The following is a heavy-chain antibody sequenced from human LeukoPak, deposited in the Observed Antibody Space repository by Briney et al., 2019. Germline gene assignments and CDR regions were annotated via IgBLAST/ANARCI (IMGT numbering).Heavy chain of an antibody. D-gene: IGHD5-24*01. CDR1: GFTFSSYW. V-gene: IGHV4-4*02. J-gene: IGHJ4*02. Sequence: GSLGLSCAASGFTFSSYWMSWVRQAPGKGLEWIGEIYHSGSTNYNPSLKSRVTISVDKSKNQFSLKLSSVTAADTAVYYCARTLMATMINWGQGTLVTVSS. CDR3: ARTLMATMIN. CDR2: IYHSGST.